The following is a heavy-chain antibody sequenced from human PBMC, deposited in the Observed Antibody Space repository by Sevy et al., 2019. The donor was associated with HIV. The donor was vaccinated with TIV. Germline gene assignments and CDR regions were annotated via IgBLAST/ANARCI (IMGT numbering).Heavy chain of an antibody. D-gene: IGHD1-26*01. CDR2: ISRASDSI. CDR3: AREHTGSFPDF. J-gene: IGHJ4*02. CDR1: GFTFRDYP. V-gene: IGHV3-48*02. Sequence: GGSLRLSCAASGFTFRDYPMNWIRQAPGKGLEWLSYISRASDSIYYADSVMGRFTVSRDNAKNSLYLQMDRLSDEDTAIYYCAREHTGSFPDFWGQGNLVTVSS.